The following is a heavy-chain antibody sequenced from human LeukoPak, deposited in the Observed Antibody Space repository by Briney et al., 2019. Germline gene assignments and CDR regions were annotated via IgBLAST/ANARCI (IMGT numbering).Heavy chain of an antibody. J-gene: IGHJ6*04. CDR3: ARDRAPYYYGSGSTMDV. CDR2: ISWNSGSI. V-gene: IGHV3-9*01. D-gene: IGHD3-10*01. CDR1: GFTFDDYA. Sequence: GRSLRLSCAASGFTFDDYAMHWVRQAPGKGLEWVSGISWNSGSIGYADSVKGRFTISRDNAKNSLYLQMNSLRAEDTAVYYCARDRAPYYYGSGSTMDVWGKGTTVTVSS.